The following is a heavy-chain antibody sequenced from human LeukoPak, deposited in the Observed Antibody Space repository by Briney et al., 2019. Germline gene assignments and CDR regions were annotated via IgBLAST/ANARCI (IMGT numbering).Heavy chain of an antibody. CDR1: GYTFTSYY. CDR2: INPSGGST. Sequence: ASVKVSCKASGYTFTSYYMHWVRQAPGQGLEWMGIINPSGGSTSYAQKFQGRVTMTTDTSTSTAYMELRSLRSDDTAVYYCARDGYQPLDVTYFQHWGQGTLVTVSS. CDR3: ARDGYQPLDVTYFQH. V-gene: IGHV1-46*01. D-gene: IGHD2-2*01. J-gene: IGHJ1*01.